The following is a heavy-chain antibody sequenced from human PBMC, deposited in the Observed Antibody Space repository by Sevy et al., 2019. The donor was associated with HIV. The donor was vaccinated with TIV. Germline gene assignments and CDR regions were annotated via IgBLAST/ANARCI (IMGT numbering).Heavy chain of an antibody. J-gene: IGHJ4*02. Sequence: GGSLRLSCEASGFTFTRYAFHWVRQAPVKGLEWVAVVSKEGTNKYYADSVKGRFTISRDNSRNTLYLQMQSLRADDTAVYFCARDPHSVPHWGSFDSWGQGTLVTVSS. CDR1: GFTFTRYA. CDR2: VSKEGTNK. D-gene: IGHD3-16*01. CDR3: ARDPHSVPHWGSFDS. V-gene: IGHV3-30-3*01.